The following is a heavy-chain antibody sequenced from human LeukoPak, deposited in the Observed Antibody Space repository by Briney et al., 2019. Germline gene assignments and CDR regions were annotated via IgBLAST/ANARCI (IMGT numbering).Heavy chain of an antibody. CDR2: ISDSGGST. J-gene: IGHJ4*02. D-gene: IGHD1-26*01. Sequence: GGSLRLSCAASGFTFDDYAMHWVRQAPGKGLEWVSAISDSGGSTYYAGSVKGRFTISRDNSKSTPYLQMNSLRAEDTAVYYCAKPIVGPKRTHFDSWGQGTLVTVSS. CDR3: AKPIVGPKRTHFDS. V-gene: IGHV3-23*01. CDR1: GFTFDDYA.